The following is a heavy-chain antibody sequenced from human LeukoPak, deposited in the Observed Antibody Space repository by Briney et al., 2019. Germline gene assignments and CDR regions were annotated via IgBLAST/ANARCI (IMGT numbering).Heavy chain of an antibody. CDR3: AKDPRFGDYYFDY. CDR1: GFTFSSYS. J-gene: IGHJ4*02. V-gene: IGHV3-21*01. Sequence: SGGSLRLSCAASGFTFSSYSMNWVRQAPGKGLEWVSSISSSSSYIYYADSVKGRFTISRDNAKNSLYLQMNSLRVEDTAVYYCAKDPRFGDYYFDYWGQGTLVTVSS. D-gene: IGHD4-17*01. CDR2: ISSSSSYI.